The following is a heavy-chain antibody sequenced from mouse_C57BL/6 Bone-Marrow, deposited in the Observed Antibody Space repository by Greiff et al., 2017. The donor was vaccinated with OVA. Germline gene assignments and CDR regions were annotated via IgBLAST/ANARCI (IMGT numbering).Heavy chain of an antibody. V-gene: IGHV3-6*01. CDR2: ISYDGSN. CDR1: GYSITSGYY. J-gene: IGHJ2*01. D-gene: IGHD1-1*01. CDR3: AREIYYYGSRYYFDY. Sequence: DVHLVESGPGLVKPSQSLSLTCSVTGYSITSGYYWNWIRQFPGNKLEWMGYISYDGSNNYNPSLKNRISITRDTSKNQFFLKLNSVTTEDTATYYCAREIYYYGSRYYFDYWGQGTTLTVSS.